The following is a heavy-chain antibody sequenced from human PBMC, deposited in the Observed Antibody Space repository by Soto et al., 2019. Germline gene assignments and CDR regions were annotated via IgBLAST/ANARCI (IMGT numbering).Heavy chain of an antibody. CDR1: GGTFSSYA. V-gene: IGHV1-69*06. D-gene: IGHD5-18*01. Sequence: QVQLVQSGAEVKKPGSSVKVSCKASGGTFSSYAISCVRQAPGQGLEWMGGIIPIFGTANYAQKFQGRVTITADKSTSTAYMELSRLRPEDTAVYYCATLGGTAMVKIDYWGQGTLVTVSS. CDR2: IIPIFGTA. J-gene: IGHJ4*02. CDR3: ATLGGTAMVKIDY.